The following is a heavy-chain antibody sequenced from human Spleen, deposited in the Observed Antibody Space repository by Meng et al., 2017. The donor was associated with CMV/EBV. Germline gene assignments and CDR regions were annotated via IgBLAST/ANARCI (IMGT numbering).Heavy chain of an antibody. V-gene: IGHV4-34*01. CDR3: ARGRTMIVVVTFDY. D-gene: IGHD3-22*01. Sequence: HVWLRQVGAAVFQLTCHQSLPWVGCVAAFMGLYWSWIRQSPGKDLEWLGEINHSESNNYNPSLKSRVTISVATSKNQFSLKLSSVTAADTAVYYCARGRTMIVVVTFDYWGQGTLVTVSS. J-gene: IGHJ4*02. CDR1: VAAFMGLY. CDR2: INHSESN.